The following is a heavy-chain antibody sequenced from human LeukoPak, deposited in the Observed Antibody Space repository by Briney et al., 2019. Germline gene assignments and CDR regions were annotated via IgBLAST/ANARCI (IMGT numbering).Heavy chain of an antibody. J-gene: IGHJ5*02. Sequence: GASVKVSCKVSGYTLTELSMHWVRQAPGKGLEWMGGFDSEDGETIYAQKFQGRVTMTEDTSTDTAYMELSSLRSEDTAVYYCATMRDYGDYVNWFDPWGQGTLVTVSS. D-gene: IGHD4-17*01. CDR2: FDSEDGET. V-gene: IGHV1-24*01. CDR1: GYTLTELS. CDR3: ATMRDYGDYVNWFDP.